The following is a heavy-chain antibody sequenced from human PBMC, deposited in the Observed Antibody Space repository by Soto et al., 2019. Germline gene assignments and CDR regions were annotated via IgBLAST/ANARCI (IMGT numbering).Heavy chain of an antibody. CDR3: AKGGWYTSSSRSDC. CDR2: MSYDGRNQ. CDR1: GFTLSGVD. D-gene: IGHD6-6*01. Sequence: QVQLVESGGGVVQPGTSLRLSCSASGFTLSGVDMHWVRQAPGKGREWVAVMSYDGRNQYYADSVKGRFTVSRDSSKSTLYLQMNSLRTEDAAVYYCAKGGWYTSSSRSDCWGQGTLVTVSS. V-gene: IGHV3-30*18. J-gene: IGHJ4*02.